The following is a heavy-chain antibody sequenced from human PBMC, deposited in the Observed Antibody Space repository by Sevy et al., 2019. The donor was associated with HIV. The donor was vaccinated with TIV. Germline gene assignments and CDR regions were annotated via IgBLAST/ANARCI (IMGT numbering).Heavy chain of an antibody. CDR1: GFTLNNYW. V-gene: IGHV3-7*01. D-gene: IGHD6-13*01. J-gene: IGHJ4*02. CDR3: VRAIAADGSF. CDR2: IKQDGSVK. Sequence: GGSLRPSCAASGFTLNNYWMNWVRQAPGKGLEWVANIKQDGSVKYYVDSVKGRFTISRDNARNLVFLQMNSLRVEDTALYYCVRAIAADGSFWGQGTLVTVSS.